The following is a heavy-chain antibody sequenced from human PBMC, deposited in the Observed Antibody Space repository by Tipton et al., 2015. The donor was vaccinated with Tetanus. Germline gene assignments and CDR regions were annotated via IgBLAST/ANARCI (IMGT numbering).Heavy chain of an antibody. CDR1: GFTFSDYA. D-gene: IGHD1-14*01. Sequence: SLRLSCAASGFTFSDYAMSWVRQSPVKGLEWVSTISGRGASAYYADSVKGRFTLSRDNSKNTVSLQLNSLRADDTAIYYCAKEALGVLNLWGKGTTVIVSS. J-gene: IGHJ6*04. CDR2: ISGRGASA. CDR3: AKEALGVLNL. V-gene: IGHV3-23*01.